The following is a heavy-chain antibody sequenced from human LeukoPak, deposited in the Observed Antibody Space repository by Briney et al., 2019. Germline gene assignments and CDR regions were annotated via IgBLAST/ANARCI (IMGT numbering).Heavy chain of an antibody. CDR3: ARLTVAGLDY. Sequence: PGGSLRLSCAASGFTFSSYSMNWVRQAPGKGLEWVSSSSSSSSYIYYADSVKGRFTISRDNAKNSLYLKMNSLRAEDPAVYYCARLTVAGLDYWGQGTLVTVSS. CDR1: GFTFSSYS. V-gene: IGHV3-21*01. D-gene: IGHD6-19*01. J-gene: IGHJ4*02. CDR2: SSSSSSYI.